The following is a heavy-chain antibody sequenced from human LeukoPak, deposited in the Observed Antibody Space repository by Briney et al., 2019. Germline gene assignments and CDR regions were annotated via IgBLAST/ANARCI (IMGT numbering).Heavy chain of an antibody. J-gene: IGHJ4*02. Sequence: SETLSLTCSVSGGSVKSYYWSWLRQSAGKGLEWIGRINAVGSSDFNPSLRRRVSMSVDTSKNQVSLNVTSVTAADTAVYHCPREVIRDFWSGYYTHFDKWGPGTLVTVSS. V-gene: IGHV4-4*07. CDR3: PREVIRDFWSGYYTHFDK. CDR2: INAVGSS. CDR1: GGSVKSYY. D-gene: IGHD3-3*01.